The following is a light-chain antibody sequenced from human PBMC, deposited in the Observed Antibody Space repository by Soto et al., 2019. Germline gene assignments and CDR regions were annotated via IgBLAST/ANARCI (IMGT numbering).Light chain of an antibody. Sequence: QSALTQPASVSGSPGQSITISCTGTTSDVGDYNHVSWYQQYPGKAPKLMIYEVSYRPSGVSNRFSGSKSGNTASLTISGLQPEDEADYYCNSHTSSSTPYVFGTGTKVTVL. CDR3: NSHTSSSTPYV. J-gene: IGLJ1*01. V-gene: IGLV2-14*01. CDR2: EVS. CDR1: TSDVGDYNH.